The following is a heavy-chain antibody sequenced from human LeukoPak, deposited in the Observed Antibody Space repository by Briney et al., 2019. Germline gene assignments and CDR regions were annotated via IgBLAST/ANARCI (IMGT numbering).Heavy chain of an antibody. CDR2: MNPNSGNT. CDR1: GYTFTSYD. CDR3: ARSVSGDYDGDY. V-gene: IGHV1-8*01. Sequence: ASVKVSSKASGYTFTSYDINWVRQATGQGLEWMGWMNPNSGNTGYAQKFQGRVTMTRNTSISTAYMELSSLRSEDTAVYYCARSVSGDYDGDYWGQGTLVTVSS. J-gene: IGHJ4*02. D-gene: IGHD4-17*01.